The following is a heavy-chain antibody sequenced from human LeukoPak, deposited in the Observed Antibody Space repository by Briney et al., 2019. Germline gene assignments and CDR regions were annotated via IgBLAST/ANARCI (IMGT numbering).Heavy chain of an antibody. CDR1: GFTSSSYG. CDR2: IWYDGSNK. V-gene: IGHV3-33*01. Sequence: PGRSLRLSCAASGFTSSSYGMHWVRQAPGKGLEWVAVIWYDGSNKYYADSVKGRFTISRDNSKNTLYLQMNSLRAEDTAVYYCARKAMGATVYFDYWGQGTLVTVSS. CDR3: ARKAMGATVYFDY. D-gene: IGHD1-26*01. J-gene: IGHJ4*02.